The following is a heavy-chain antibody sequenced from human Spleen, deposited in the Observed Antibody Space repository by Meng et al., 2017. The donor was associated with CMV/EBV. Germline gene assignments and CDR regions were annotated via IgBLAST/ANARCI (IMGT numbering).Heavy chain of an antibody. Sequence: GESLKISCAASGFTFSSYSMNWVRQAPGKGLEWVSSISSSSSYIYYADSVKGRFTISRDNAKNSLYLQMNSLRAEDTAVYYCARERVPGITIFGVVRGDYYYYGMDVWGQGTTVTVSS. CDR1: GFTFSSYS. CDR3: ARERVPGITIFGVVRGDYYYYGMDV. D-gene: IGHD3-3*01. CDR2: ISSSSSYI. V-gene: IGHV3-21*01. J-gene: IGHJ6*02.